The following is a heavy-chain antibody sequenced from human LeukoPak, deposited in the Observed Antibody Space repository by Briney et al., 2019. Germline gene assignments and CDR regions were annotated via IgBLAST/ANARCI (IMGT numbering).Heavy chain of an antibody. D-gene: IGHD6-19*01. CDR2: IYYSGST. CDR3: ARGSGSGWPPSYYYGMDV. V-gene: IGHV4-59*01. CDR1: GGSISSYY. J-gene: IGHJ6*02. Sequence: SETLSLTCTVSGGSISSYYWSWIRQPPGKGLEWIGYIYYSGSTNYNPSLKSRVTISVDTSKNQFSLKVSSVTAADTAVCYCARGSGSGWPPSYYYGMDVWGQGTTVTVSS.